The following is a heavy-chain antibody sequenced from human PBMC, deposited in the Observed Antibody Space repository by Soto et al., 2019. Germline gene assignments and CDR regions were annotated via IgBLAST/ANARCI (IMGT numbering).Heavy chain of an antibody. J-gene: IGHJ4*02. D-gene: IGHD3-16*01. V-gene: IGHV3-33*01. CDR2: IWYDGSNK. Sequence: QVQLLESGGGVVQPGRSLRLSCAASGFSFSSSNMHWVHQAPGKGLEWVAAIWYDGSNKYYADSVKGRFTISRDNSKNTLYLQVNSLRGDDTAVYYCAREGVAYATDYWGQGTLLTVSS. CDR1: GFSFSSSN. CDR3: AREGVAYATDY.